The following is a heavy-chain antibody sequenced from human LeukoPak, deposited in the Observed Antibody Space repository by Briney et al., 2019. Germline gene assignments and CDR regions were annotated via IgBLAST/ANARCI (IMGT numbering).Heavy chain of an antibody. CDR3: AREVLLWFGGKDAFDI. J-gene: IGHJ3*02. V-gene: IGHV1-46*01. Sequence: ASVKVSCKASGYTFTSYYMHWVRQAPGQGLEWMGIINPSGGSTSYAQKFQGRVTMTRDTSTSTVYMELSSLRSEDTAVYYCAREVLLWFGGKDAFDIWGQGTMVTVSS. CDR2: INPSGGST. CDR1: GYTFTSYY. D-gene: IGHD3-10*01.